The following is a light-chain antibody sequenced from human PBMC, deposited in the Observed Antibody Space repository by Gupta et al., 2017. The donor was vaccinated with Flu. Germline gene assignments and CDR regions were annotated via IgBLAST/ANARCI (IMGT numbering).Light chain of an antibody. CDR2: GAS. CDR3: QQEGSSSLT. Sequence: EIVLTQSPGTLSLSPGERATLSCRASQSARSSYLAWYQQKPGQAPRLLTYGASSRATGIPDRFSGSGSGTDFTLTISRLEPEDFAVYYCQQEGSSSLTFGGGTKVEIK. CDR1: QSARSSY. V-gene: IGKV3-20*01. J-gene: IGKJ4*01.